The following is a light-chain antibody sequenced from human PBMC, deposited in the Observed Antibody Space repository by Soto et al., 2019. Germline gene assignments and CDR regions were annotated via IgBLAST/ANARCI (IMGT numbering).Light chain of an antibody. CDR2: GAS. CDR3: HQYGTSPLT. Sequence: EIVLTQSPGTLSLSPGERATLSCRASQSVRGSYLAWYQHKPGQAPRLLIYGASGRATGLPDRFSGSGSGTDFTLTITRLEPEDFAVYYCHQYGTSPLTVGGGTKVDIK. CDR1: QSVRGSY. J-gene: IGKJ4*01. V-gene: IGKV3-20*01.